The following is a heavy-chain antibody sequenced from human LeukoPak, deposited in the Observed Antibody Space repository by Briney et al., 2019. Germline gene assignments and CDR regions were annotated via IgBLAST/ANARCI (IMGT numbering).Heavy chain of an antibody. V-gene: IGHV3-53*01. CDR3: AREEFRPGRRYSSSSYYFDY. Sequence: GGSLRLSCAASGFTVSSNYMSWVRQAPGKGLEWVSVIYSGGSTYYADSVKGRFTISRDNSKNTLYLQMNSLRAEDTAVYYCAREEFRPGRRYSSSSYYFDYWGQGTLVTVSS. D-gene: IGHD6-13*01. J-gene: IGHJ4*02. CDR1: GFTVSSNY. CDR2: IYSGGST.